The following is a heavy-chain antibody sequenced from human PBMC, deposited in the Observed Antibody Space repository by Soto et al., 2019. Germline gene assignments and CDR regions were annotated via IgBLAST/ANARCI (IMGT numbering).Heavy chain of an antibody. CDR3: TDMPVAGSGDY. Sequence: VQLVESGGGLVKPGESLRLSCAASAHIVRNAWKNGVRQSPGEGLEWVGLIRTNAEGGTTEYAAPVKGRFTISRDDSKNTVYLQMSSLTTEDTAVYFCTDMPVAGSGDYWGQGTLVTVSS. D-gene: IGHD6-19*01. CDR1: AHIVRNAW. CDR2: IRTNAEGGTT. J-gene: IGHJ4*02. V-gene: IGHV3-15*07.